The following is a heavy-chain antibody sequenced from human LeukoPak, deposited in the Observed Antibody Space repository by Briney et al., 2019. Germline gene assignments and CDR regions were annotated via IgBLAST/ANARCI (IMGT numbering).Heavy chain of an antibody. CDR3: ARDLRFLECLAGGCGAFDI. Sequence: GGSLRLSCAASGFTFSSYSMNWVRQAPGKGLEWVSYISSSSSTIYYADSEKGRFTISRDNAKNSLYLQMNSLRAEDTAVYYCARDLRFLECLAGGCGAFDIWGQGTMVTVSS. J-gene: IGHJ3*02. V-gene: IGHV3-48*01. D-gene: IGHD3-3*01. CDR2: ISSSSSTI. CDR1: GFTFSSYS.